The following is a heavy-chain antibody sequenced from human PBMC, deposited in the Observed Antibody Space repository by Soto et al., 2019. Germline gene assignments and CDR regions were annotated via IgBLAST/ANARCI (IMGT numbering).Heavy chain of an antibody. CDR2: ISSGGSTF. CDR1: GFTFSSFE. Sequence: GGSLRLSCAASGFTFSSFEMNWVRQAPGKGLEWVSYISSGGSTFYYADSVKGRFTISRDNAKNSLYLQINSLRAEDTGVYYCARYNYGPFDYWGQGTLVTVSS. V-gene: IGHV3-48*03. D-gene: IGHD5-18*01. J-gene: IGHJ4*02. CDR3: ARYNYGPFDY.